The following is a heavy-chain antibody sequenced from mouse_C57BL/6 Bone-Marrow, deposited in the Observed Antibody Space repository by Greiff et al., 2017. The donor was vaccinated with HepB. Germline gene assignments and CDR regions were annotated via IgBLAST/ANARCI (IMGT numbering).Heavy chain of an antibody. CDR3: ARSSCYYALDY. V-gene: IGHV1-81*01. CDR2: IYPSSGNT. J-gene: IGHJ4*01. CDR1: GYTFTSYG. Sequence: VQLQQSGAELARPGASVKLSCKASGYTFTSYGISWVKQRTGQGLEWIGEIYPSSGNTYYNEKFKGKATLTADKSSSTAYMELRSLTSEDSAVYFCARSSCYYALDYWGQGTSVTVSS.